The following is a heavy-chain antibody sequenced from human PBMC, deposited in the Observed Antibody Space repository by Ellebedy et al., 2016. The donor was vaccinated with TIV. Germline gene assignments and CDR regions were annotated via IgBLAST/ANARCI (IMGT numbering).Heavy chain of an antibody. D-gene: IGHD2-15*01. V-gene: IGHV1-58*01. J-gene: IGHJ2*01. CDR1: GFTFTKSA. CDR2: IVVGSGNT. Sequence: AASVKVSCKASGFTFTKSAVQWVRQARGQRLEWIGWIVVGSGNTHYAQKFQERVTIPRDMSTSTAYMELSSLRSEDTAVYYCAADSVVGPSASWYFDLWGRGTLVTVSS. CDR3: AADSVVGPSASWYFDL.